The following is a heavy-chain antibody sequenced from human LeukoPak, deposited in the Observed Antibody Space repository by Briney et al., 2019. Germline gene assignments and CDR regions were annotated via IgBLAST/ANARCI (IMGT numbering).Heavy chain of an antibody. J-gene: IGHJ4*02. CDR1: GLSFSNYW. V-gene: IGHV3-7*03. CDR2: IRPDGGEQ. CDR3: AREHKTFDY. Sequence: GGSLRLSCVASGLSFSNYWMNWVRQAPGKGLEWVANIRPDGGEQFYVDSVKGRFTISRDNADNSLYLQLTSLRPEDTAVYYRAREHKTFDYWGQGILVTVSS.